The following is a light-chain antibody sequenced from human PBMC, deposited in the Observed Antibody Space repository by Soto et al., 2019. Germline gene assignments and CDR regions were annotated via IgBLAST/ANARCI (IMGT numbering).Light chain of an antibody. J-gene: IGLJ1*01. V-gene: IGLV2-14*01. CDR3: SSYTSSSTLV. Sequence: QSVLTQPASVSGSPGQSITISCTGTSSDGGGYNYVSWYQQHPGKAPRLMIYEVSNRPSGVSNLCSGSKSGNTAYLTLSGLQAEDEADYYCSSYTSSSTLVFGAGTKVTVL. CDR2: EVS. CDR1: SSDGGGYNY.